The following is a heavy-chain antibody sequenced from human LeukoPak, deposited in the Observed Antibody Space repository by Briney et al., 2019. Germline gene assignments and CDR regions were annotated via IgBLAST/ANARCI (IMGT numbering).Heavy chain of an antibody. CDR1: GYSIISVYY. D-gene: IGHD5-24*01. V-gene: IGHV4-38-2*02. CDR3: ARGSERWLQYLFDY. Sequence: SETLSLTFTVSGYSIISVYYGGWVRQPPGKGLGWIGSIYHGGSTYYNPSRNIRVTMSVDTSKNQFSLKLSSVAAADTAVYYCARGSERWLQYLFDYWGQGTLVRVSS. CDR2: IYHGGST. J-gene: IGHJ4*02.